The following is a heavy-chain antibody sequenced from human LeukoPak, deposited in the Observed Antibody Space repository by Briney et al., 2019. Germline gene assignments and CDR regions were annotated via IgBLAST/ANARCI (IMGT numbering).Heavy chain of an antibody. CDR1: GGTFISYA. CDR2: IIPIFGTA. J-gene: IGHJ4*02. V-gene: IGHV1-69*13. CDR3: ARAAAAGTTSYYFDY. D-gene: IGHD6-13*01. Sequence: SVKVSCKASGGTFISYAISWVRQAPGQGLEWMGGIIPIFGTANYAQKFQGRVTITADESTSTAYMELSSLRSEDTAVYYCARAAAAGTTSYYFDYWGQGTLVTVSS.